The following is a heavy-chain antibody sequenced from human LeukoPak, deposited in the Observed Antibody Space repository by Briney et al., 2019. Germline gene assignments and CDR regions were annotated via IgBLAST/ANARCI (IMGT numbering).Heavy chain of an antibody. J-gene: IGHJ4*02. V-gene: IGHV1-2*02. CDR3: ARGDDSSSFPYYFDY. D-gene: IGHD6-6*01. CDR1: GYTFTGYY. CDR2: INPNSGGT. Sequence: GASVKVSCKASGYTFTGYYMHWVRQAPGQGLEWMGWINPNSGGTNYAQKFQGRVTMTRDTSISTAYMELSRLRSDDTAVYYCARGDDSSSFPYYFDYWGQGTLVTVSS.